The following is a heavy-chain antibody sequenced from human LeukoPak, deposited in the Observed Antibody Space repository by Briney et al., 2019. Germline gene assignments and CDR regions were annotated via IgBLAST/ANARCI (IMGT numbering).Heavy chain of an antibody. Sequence: PGGSLRLSCTVSGFTVSSNSMSWVRQAPGKGLEWVSFIYSDNTHYSDSVKGRFTISRDNAKNSLYLQMNSLRAEDTAVYYCARDRDGYNWGSFDYWGQGTLVTVSS. V-gene: IGHV3-53*01. CDR3: ARDRDGYNWGSFDY. CDR1: GFTVSSNS. J-gene: IGHJ4*02. D-gene: IGHD5-24*01. CDR2: IYSDNT.